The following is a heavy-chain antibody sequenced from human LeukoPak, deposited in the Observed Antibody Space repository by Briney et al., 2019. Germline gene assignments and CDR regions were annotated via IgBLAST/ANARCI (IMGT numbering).Heavy chain of an antibody. J-gene: IGHJ4*02. Sequence: SGTLSLTCAVYGGSFSGYYWSWLRQPPGKGLEWIGEINHSGSTNYNPSLKSRVTISVDTSKNQFSLKLSSVTAADTAVYYCARGMYVGSSGCWGQGTLVTVSS. CDR1: GGSFSGYY. D-gene: IGHD3-22*01. CDR2: INHSGST. CDR3: ARGMYVGSSGC. V-gene: IGHV4-34*01.